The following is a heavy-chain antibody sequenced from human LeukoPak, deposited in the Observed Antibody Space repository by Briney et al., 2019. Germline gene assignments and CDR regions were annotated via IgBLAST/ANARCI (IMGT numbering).Heavy chain of an antibody. Sequence: SGGSLRLSCAASGFTFSTYSMDWVRQAPGKGLEWVSSISSSSSYIHYADSVKGRFTISRDNAKNSLYLQMNSLRAEDTGVYYCARDTVPAATTLLEYWGKGTLVPVSS. CDR2: ISSSSSYI. J-gene: IGHJ4*02. V-gene: IGHV3-21*01. D-gene: IGHD2-2*01. CDR3: ARDTVPAATTLLEY. CDR1: GFTFSTYS.